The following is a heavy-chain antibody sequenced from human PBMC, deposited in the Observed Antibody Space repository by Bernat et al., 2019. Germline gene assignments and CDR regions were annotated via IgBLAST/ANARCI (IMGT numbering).Heavy chain of an antibody. V-gene: IGHV3-30*01. CDR2: ISYDGSNK. J-gene: IGHJ4*02. CDR3: ARGIGAQDY. CDR1: GFTFSSYT. Sequence: QVQLVESGGGVVQPGRSLRLSCAASGFTFSSYTMHWVRQAPGKGLEWVAVISYDGSNKYYADSVKGRFTISRDNSKNTLYLQMNSLRDEDTAVYYCARGIGAQDYWGQGTLVTVSS. D-gene: IGHD3-16*01.